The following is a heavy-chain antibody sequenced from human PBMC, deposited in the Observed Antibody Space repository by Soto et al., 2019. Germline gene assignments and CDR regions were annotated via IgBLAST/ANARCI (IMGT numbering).Heavy chain of an antibody. J-gene: IGHJ1*01. V-gene: IGHV4-61*03. CDR2: IYDSGTT. CDR1: GDSLSRGSFY. Sequence: QVQLHESGPGLVQPSETLALTCTVSGDSLSRGSFYWSWIRQSPGKVLEWIGHIYDSGTTNYNPSLMGRVTISQDSSMNRFSLTLTSVTAADTAVYYCASRFTFGYFQPWGQGTLVAVSS. D-gene: IGHD3-10*01. CDR3: ASRFTFGYFQP.